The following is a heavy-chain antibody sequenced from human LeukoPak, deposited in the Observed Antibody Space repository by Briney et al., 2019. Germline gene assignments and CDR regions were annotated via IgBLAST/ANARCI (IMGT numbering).Heavy chain of an antibody. V-gene: IGHV4-59*08. J-gene: IGHJ4*02. CDR3: ARSTTVTTFVQTHFYHFDY. CDR1: GGSISSYY. D-gene: IGHD4-17*01. CDR2: IYYSGST. Sequence: PSETLSLTCTVSGGSISSYYWSWIRQPPGKGLEWIGYIYYSGSTNYNPSLKSRVTTSVDTSKNQFSLKLSSVTAADTAVYYCARSTTVTTFVQTHFYHFDYWGQGTLVTVSS.